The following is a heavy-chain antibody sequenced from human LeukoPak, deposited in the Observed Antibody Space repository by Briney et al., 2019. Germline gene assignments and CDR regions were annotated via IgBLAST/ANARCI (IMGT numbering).Heavy chain of an antibody. Sequence: SETLSLTCAVYGGSFSGYYWSWIRQPPGKGLEWIGEINHSGSTNYNPSLKSRVTISVDTSKNQFSLKLSSVTAADTAVYYCARAFPYYDFWSGYFKGPYAPFDIWGQGTMVTVSS. CDR3: ARAFPYYDFWSGYFKGPYAPFDI. V-gene: IGHV4-34*01. J-gene: IGHJ3*02. CDR1: GGSFSGYY. CDR2: INHSGST. D-gene: IGHD3-3*01.